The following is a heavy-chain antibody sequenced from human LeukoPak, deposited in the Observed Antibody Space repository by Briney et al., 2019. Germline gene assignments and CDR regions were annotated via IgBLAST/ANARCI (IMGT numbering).Heavy chain of an antibody. J-gene: IGHJ4*02. CDR3: TTDTVVVVAGSDY. Sequence: GGSLRLSCAASGFTFSNAWMSWVRQAPGKGLEWVGRIKSKTDGGTTDYAAPVKGRFTISRDDSKNTLYLQMNSLKTEDTAVYYCTTDTVVVVAGSDYWGQGTLVTDSS. V-gene: IGHV3-15*01. CDR1: GFTFSNAW. D-gene: IGHD2-15*01. CDR2: IKSKTDGGTT.